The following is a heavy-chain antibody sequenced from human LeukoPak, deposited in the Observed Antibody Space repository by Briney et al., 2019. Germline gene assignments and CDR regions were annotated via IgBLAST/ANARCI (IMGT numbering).Heavy chain of an antibody. V-gene: IGHV4-34*01. CDR1: GGSFSGYY. CDR3: ASGRYYYGSGSYLGYYYYYMDV. CDR2: INHSGST. D-gene: IGHD3-10*01. J-gene: IGHJ6*03. Sequence: SETPSLTCAVYGGSFSGYYWSWIRQPPWKGLEWIGEINHSGSTNYNPSLKSRVTISVDTSKNQFSLKLSSVTAADTAVYYCASGRYYYGSGSYLGYYYYYMDVWGKGTTVTVSS.